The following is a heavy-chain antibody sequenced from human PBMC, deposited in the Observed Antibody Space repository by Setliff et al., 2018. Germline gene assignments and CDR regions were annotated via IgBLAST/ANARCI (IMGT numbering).Heavy chain of an antibody. CDR3: ATRIALPGTRGRIFDY. J-gene: IGHJ4*02. D-gene: IGHD6-19*01. CDR2: IKSRTDGGTA. CDR1: GFGFNIAW. Sequence: PGGSLRLSCVASGFGFNIAWMTWVRQAPGQGLEWVGRIKSRTDGGTADYVVPVKGRFTISRDDSKNTLYLQMNSLKTEDTAVYFCATRIALPGTRGRIFDYWGQGTLVTVSS. V-gene: IGHV3-15*01.